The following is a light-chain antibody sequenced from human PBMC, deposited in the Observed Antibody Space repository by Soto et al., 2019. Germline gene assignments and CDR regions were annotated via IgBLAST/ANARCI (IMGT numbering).Light chain of an antibody. CDR3: QQSYSTPRT. V-gene: IGKV1-33*01. CDR2: DAS. J-gene: IGKJ1*01. CDR1: QDIATC. Sequence: DIQMAQSPSSLSASIADRVTITCQASQDIATCLNWCQQKPGKAPNLLIFDASNLETGLPSRFSGSGSGTDFTFTISNLQPEDVATYYCQQSYSTPRTFGQGTKVEIK.